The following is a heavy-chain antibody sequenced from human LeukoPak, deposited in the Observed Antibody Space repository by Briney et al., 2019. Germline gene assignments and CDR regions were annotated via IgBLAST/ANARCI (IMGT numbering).Heavy chain of an antibody. V-gene: IGHV1-2*02. CDR3: ARSQALYGSGSYYPGY. Sequence: ASVKVSCKASGYTFTGYYMHWVRQAPGQGLEWMGWINPNSGGTNYAQKFQGRVTMTRDTSISTAYMELSRLRSDDTAVYYCARSQALYGSGSYYPGYWGQGTLVTVSS. D-gene: IGHD3-10*01. CDR1: GYTFTGYY. CDR2: INPNSGGT. J-gene: IGHJ4*02.